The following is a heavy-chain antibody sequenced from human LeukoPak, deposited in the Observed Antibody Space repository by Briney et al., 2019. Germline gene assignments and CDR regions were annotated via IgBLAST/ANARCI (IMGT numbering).Heavy chain of an antibody. J-gene: IGHJ4*02. V-gene: IGHV3-30*04. D-gene: IGHD3-22*01. CDR3: ARDQSVYYYDSSGPFVY. CDR1: GFTFSSYA. CDR2: ISYDGSNK. Sequence: PGGSLRLSCAASGFTFSSYAMHWVRQAPGKGREGVAVISYDGSNKYYADSEKGRFTISRDNSKNTLYMQRNSLGAEDTAVYYCARDQSVYYYDSSGPFVYWGQGTLVTVSS.